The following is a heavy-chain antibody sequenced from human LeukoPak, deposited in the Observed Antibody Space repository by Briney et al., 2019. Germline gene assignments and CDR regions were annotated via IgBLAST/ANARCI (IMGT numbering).Heavy chain of an antibody. V-gene: IGHV3-53*01. CDR2: IYSGGST. Sequence: PGGSLRLSCAASGFTVSSNYMSWVRQAPGEGLEWVSVIYSGGSTYYADSVKGRFTISRDNSKNTLYLQMNSLRAEDTAVYYCARDVSGGWFDPWGQGTLVTVSS. CDR1: GFTVSSNY. J-gene: IGHJ5*02. CDR3: ARDVSGGWFDP. D-gene: IGHD1-26*01.